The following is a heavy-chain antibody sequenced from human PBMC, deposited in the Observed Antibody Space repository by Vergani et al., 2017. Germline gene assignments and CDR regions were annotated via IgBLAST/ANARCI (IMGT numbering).Heavy chain of an antibody. D-gene: IGHD1-14*01. J-gene: IGHJ4*02. CDR1: GFTFSTYA. Sequence: EVQLLESGGGLVQPGGSLRLSCAASGFTFSTYAMTWVRQAPGKGLEWVSTISSDGGSTYYADSVKGRFTISRDNSKNTLYLQMNSLRAEDTAVYYCARESEPPSSFDYWGQGTLVTVSS. V-gene: IGHV3-23*01. CDR3: ARESEPPSSFDY. CDR2: ISSDGGST.